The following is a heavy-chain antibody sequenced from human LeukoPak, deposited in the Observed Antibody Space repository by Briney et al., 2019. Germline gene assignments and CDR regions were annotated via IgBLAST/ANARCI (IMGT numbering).Heavy chain of an antibody. J-gene: IGHJ4*02. V-gene: IGHV3-30*03. CDR3: ASEQGMTEIY. D-gene: IGHD5-24*01. Sequence: PGGSLRLSCAASGFTFSSYGMHWVRQAPGKGLEWVAVISYDGSNKYYADSVKGRFTISGDNSKNTLYLQMNSLRAEDTAVYYCASEQGMTEIYWGQGTLVTVSS. CDR2: ISYDGSNK. CDR1: GFTFSSYG.